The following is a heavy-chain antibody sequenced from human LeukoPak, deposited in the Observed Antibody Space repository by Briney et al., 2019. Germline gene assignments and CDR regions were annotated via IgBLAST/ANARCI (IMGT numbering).Heavy chain of an antibody. Sequence: PGGSLRLSCAASGFTFSSYSMNWVRQAPGKGLEWVSSISSSSSYIYYADSVKGRFTISRDNAKNSLYLQMNTLRAEDTAVYYCARVGLEGTPGYFDYWGQGTLVTVSS. CDR1: GFTFSSYS. J-gene: IGHJ4*02. CDR3: ARVGLEGTPGYFDY. CDR2: ISSSSSYI. V-gene: IGHV3-21*01. D-gene: IGHD1-14*01.